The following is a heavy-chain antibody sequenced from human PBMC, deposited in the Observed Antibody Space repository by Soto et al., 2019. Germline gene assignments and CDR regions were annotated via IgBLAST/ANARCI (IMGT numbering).Heavy chain of an antibody. V-gene: IGHV1-46*01. Sequence: ASVKVSCKASVYTFTSYYMHWVRQAQRQGLEWMGIINPSGGSTSYAQKFQGRVTMTRDTSTSTVYMELSSLRSEDTAVYYCARDRKCSGGSCYSYAFDIWGQGTMVTVSS. CDR1: VYTFTSYY. CDR3: ARDRKCSGGSCYSYAFDI. J-gene: IGHJ3*02. D-gene: IGHD2-15*01. CDR2: INPSGGST.